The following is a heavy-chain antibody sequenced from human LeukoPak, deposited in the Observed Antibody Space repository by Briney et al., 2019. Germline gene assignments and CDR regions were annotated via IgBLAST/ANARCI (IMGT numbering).Heavy chain of an antibody. D-gene: IGHD6-19*01. Sequence: ASVKVSCKASGYIFTSYAMHWVRQAPGQRLEWMGWINAGNGNTKYSQKFQGRVTITRDTSASTAYMELSSLRSEDTAVYYCARASSGWRKTFDYWGQGTLVTVSS. V-gene: IGHV1-3*01. CDR2: INAGNGNT. J-gene: IGHJ4*02. CDR1: GYIFTSYA. CDR3: ARASSGWRKTFDY.